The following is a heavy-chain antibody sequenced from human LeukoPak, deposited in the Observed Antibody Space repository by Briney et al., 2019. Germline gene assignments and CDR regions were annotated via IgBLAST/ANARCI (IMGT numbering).Heavy chain of an antibody. D-gene: IGHD3-16*02. V-gene: IGHV1-69*04. J-gene: IGHJ4*02. CDR2: IIPILNVA. CDR1: GGSFNSYV. CDR3: ARLPGGLGRYYFEY. Sequence: SVKVSCKASGGSFNSYVITWVRQAPGQGLEWMGRIIPILNVANFAQKFQGRVTITSDTSASTAHMELSGLRSEDAAVYYCARLPGGLGRYYFEYWGQGTLVAVSS.